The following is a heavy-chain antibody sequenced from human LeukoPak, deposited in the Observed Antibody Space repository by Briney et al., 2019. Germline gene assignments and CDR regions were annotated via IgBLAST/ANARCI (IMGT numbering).Heavy chain of an antibody. V-gene: IGHV3-64*01. J-gene: IGHJ4*02. CDR1: GFTFSSYS. CDR3: ARVGDNTAFDY. CDR2: ISSSGGST. D-gene: IGHD2/OR15-2a*01. Sequence: GGSLRLSCAASGFTFSSYSMHWVRQAPGKGLEYVSAISSSGGSTYYANSVKGRFTISRDNSKNTLHLQMGSLRAEDMAVFYCARVGDNTAFDYWGQGTLVTVSS.